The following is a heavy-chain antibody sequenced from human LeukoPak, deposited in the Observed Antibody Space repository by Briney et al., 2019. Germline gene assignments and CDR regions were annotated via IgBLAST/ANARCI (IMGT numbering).Heavy chain of an antibody. CDR1: GFTFSDYY. V-gene: IGHV3-11*01. CDR3: AARDYARTNAFDI. J-gene: IGHJ3*02. D-gene: IGHD4/OR15-4a*01. CDR2: ISSSGSTI. Sequence: PGGSLRLSCAASGFTFSDYYMSWIRQAPGKGLEWVSYISSSGSTIYYADSVKGRFTISRDNAKNSLYMQMNSLRAEATAVYYCAARDYARTNAFDIWGQGTMVTVSS.